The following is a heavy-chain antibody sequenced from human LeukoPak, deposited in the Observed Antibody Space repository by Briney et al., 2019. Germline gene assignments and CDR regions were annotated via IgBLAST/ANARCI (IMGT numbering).Heavy chain of an antibody. D-gene: IGHD3-22*01. CDR2: IYYSGGT. J-gene: IGHJ5*02. CDR3: ARGGDSSGYYL. CDR1: GGSISSYY. Sequence: SSETLSLTCTVSGGSISSYYWSWIRQPPGKGLEWIGYIYYSGGTNYNPSLKSRVTISVDTSKNQFSLKLSSVTAADTAVYYCARGGDSSGYYLWGQGTLVTVSS. V-gene: IGHV4-59*01.